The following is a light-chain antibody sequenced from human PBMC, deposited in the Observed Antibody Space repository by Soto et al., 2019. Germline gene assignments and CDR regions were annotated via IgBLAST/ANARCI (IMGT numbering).Light chain of an antibody. CDR3: QQRSNWPYT. J-gene: IGKJ2*01. Sequence: EIVLTQSPATLSLSPGERATLSCRASQSVTSNLAWYQQKPGQAPRLLIYDASNRATDIPARFSGSGSGTDFTLTISSLEPEDFAVYYCQQRSNWPYTFGQGTKLEIK. CDR2: DAS. V-gene: IGKV3-11*01. CDR1: QSVTSN.